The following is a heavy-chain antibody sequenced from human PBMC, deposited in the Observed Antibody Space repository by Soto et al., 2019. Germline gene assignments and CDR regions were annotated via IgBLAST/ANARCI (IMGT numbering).Heavy chain of an antibody. CDR3: ARDEGYYGSGSPRDY. V-gene: IGHV3-30-3*01. D-gene: IGHD3-10*01. J-gene: IGHJ4*02. CDR1: GFTFSSYA. Sequence: QVQLVESGGGVVQPGRSLRLSCAASGFTFSSYAMHWVHQAPGKGLEWVAVISYDGSNKYYADSVKGRFTISRDNSKNTLYLQMNSLRAEDTAVYYCARDEGYYGSGSPRDYWGQGTLVTVSS. CDR2: ISYDGSNK.